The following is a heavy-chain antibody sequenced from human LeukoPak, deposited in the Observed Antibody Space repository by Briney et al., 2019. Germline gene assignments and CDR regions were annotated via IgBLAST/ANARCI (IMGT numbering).Heavy chain of an antibody. Sequence: PSQTLSLTCTVSGGSISSGGYYWSWIRQHPGKGLEWIGYIYYSGSTYYNPSLKSRVTISVDTSKNHFSLKLSSVTAADTAVYYCAKESSGSYHPYRLDYWGQGTLVTVSS. CDR3: AKESSGSYHPYRLDY. CDR1: GGSISSGGYY. D-gene: IGHD1-26*01. CDR2: IYYSGST. V-gene: IGHV4-31*03. J-gene: IGHJ4*02.